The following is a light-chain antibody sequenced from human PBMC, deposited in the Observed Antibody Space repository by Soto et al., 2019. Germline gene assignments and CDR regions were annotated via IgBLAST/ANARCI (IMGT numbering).Light chain of an antibody. CDR2: EVS. CDR1: SNDVGAYKY. V-gene: IGLV2-14*01. Sequence: QSALTQPASVSGSPGQSITISCTGGSNDVGAYKYVSWFQQHSGKAPKLVIYEVSNRPSGVSDRFSGSKSGNTASLIISGLLAEDEADYYCSSYTTRGSLLFGTGTKLTV. CDR3: SSYTTRGSLL. J-gene: IGLJ1*01.